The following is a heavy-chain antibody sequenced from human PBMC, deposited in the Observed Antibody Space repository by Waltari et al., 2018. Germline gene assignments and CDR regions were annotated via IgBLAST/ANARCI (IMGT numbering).Heavy chain of an antibody. CDR3: TKGGGAFDI. CDR1: GDIVPSNSAG. CDR2: TYNRSKWYN. J-gene: IGHJ3*02. V-gene: IGHV6-1*01. Sequence: QVQLQQSGPGLVKPSQTLSLTCVISGDIVPSNSAGWNCIRQPPSWGLGCLGRTYNRSKWYNDYAVSVKSLITINPDTSKNQFSLQLNSVTPEDTAVYYCTKGGGAFDIWGQGTVVTVSS. D-gene: IGHD3-16*01.